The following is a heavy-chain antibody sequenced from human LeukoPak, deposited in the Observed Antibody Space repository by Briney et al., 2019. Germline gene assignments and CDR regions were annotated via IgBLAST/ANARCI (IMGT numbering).Heavy chain of an antibody. D-gene: IGHD5-12*01. J-gene: IGHJ6*03. Sequence: ASVKVSCKASGGTFSSYAISWVRQAPGQGLEWMGGIIPIFGTANYAQKFQGRDTITADESTSTAYMELSSLRSEDTAVYYCAIAVANYYYYYYMDVWGKGTTVTISS. CDR3: AIAVANYYYYYYMDV. CDR1: GGTFSSYA. V-gene: IGHV1-69*13. CDR2: IIPIFGTA.